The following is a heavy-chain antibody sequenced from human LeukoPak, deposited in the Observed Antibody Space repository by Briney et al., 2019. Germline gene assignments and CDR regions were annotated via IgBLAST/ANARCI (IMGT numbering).Heavy chain of an antibody. CDR2: ISYDGSNK. CDR3: AKDRQQWLVLGY. D-gene: IGHD6-19*01. V-gene: IGHV3-30*18. J-gene: IGHJ4*02. CDR1: GFTFSSYG. Sequence: PGGSLRLSCAASGFTFSSYGMHWVRQAPGKGLEWVAVISYDGSNKYYADSVKGRFTISRDNSKNTLYLQMNSLRAEDTAVYYCAKDRQQWLVLGYWGQGTLVTVSS.